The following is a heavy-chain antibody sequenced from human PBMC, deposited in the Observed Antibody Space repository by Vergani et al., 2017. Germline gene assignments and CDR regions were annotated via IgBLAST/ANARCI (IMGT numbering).Heavy chain of an antibody. J-gene: IGHJ3*02. CDR3: ASPLDYSDAFDI. V-gene: IGHV3-53*01. D-gene: IGHD2-15*01. CDR2: IYSGGST. CDR1: GFTVSSNY. Sequence: EVQLVEPGGGLIQPGGSLRLSCAASGFTVSSNYMSWVRQAPGKGLEWVSVIYSGGSTYYADSVKGRFTISRDNSKNTLSLQMNSLSAEDTAVYYCASPLDYSDAFDIWGQGTMVTVSS.